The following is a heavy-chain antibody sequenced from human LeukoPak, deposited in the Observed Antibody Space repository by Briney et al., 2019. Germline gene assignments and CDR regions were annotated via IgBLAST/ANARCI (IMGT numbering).Heavy chain of an antibody. D-gene: IGHD6-19*01. CDR2: IYYSGST. CDR3: ASGYSSGWYEYYFDY. CDR1: GGSGSSGSYY. V-gene: IGHV4-61*01. Sequence: SETLSLTCTVSGGSGSSGSYYWSWIRQPPGKGLEWIGYIYYSGSTNYNPSLKSRVTISVDTSKNQFSLKLSSVTAADTAVYYCASGYSSGWYEYYFDYWGQGTLVTVSS. J-gene: IGHJ4*02.